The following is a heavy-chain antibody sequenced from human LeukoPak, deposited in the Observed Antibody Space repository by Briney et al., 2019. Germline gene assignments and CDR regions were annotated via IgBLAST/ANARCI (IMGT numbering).Heavy chain of an antibody. Sequence: GGPLRLSCAASGFTFSGYSMNWVRQAPGKGLEWVSSISISSSYIYYADSVKGRFTISRDNAKNSLYLQMNSLRAEDTAVYYCARDRCSSTSCSLYYYYYGMDVWGQGTTVTVSS. J-gene: IGHJ6*02. CDR2: ISISSSYI. D-gene: IGHD2-2*01. CDR3: ARDRCSSTSCSLYYYYYGMDV. V-gene: IGHV3-21*01. CDR1: GFTFSGYS.